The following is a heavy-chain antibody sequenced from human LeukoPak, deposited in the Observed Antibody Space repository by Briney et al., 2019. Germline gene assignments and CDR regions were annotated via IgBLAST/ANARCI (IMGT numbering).Heavy chain of an antibody. CDR1: GFTFSDAW. D-gene: IGHD3-10*01. V-gene: IGHV3-15*07. J-gene: IGHJ4*02. CDR2: IKRKTEGGTT. Sequence: GGSLRLSCAASGFTFSDAWMNWVRQAPGKGLEWVGRIKRKTEGGTTDYVAPVKGRFIVSRDDSKNTLYLQMNSLKTEDTAFYYCTTGNFGPCWGQGTLVTVSS. CDR3: TTGNFGPC.